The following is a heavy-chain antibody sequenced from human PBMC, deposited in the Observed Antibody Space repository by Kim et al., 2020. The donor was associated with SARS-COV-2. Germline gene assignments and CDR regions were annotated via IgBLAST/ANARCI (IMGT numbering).Heavy chain of an antibody. CDR1: GFTFSSYA. CDR3: AKDGGSSGYWEDAFDI. Sequence: GGSLRLSCAASGFTFSSYAMSWVRQAPGKGLEWVSAISGSGGSTYNADSVKGRFTISRDNSKNTLYLQMNSLRAEDTAVYYCAKDGGSSGYWEDAFDIWGQGTMVTVSS. J-gene: IGHJ3*02. CDR2: ISGSGGST. V-gene: IGHV3-23*01. D-gene: IGHD3-22*01.